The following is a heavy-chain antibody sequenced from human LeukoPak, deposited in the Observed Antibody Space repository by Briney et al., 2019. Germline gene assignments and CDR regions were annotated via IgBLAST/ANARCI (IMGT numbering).Heavy chain of an antibody. Sequence: LETLSLTCTVSDGSITNYYWSWIRQPPGKGLEWIAYSHYSKTTTYHPSLRSRATVSVDASKNQFSLKLSSVTAADTAVYYCARHAGNHYGDFFDYWGQGTLVTVSS. V-gene: IGHV4-59*08. CDR2: SHYSKTT. D-gene: IGHD4-17*01. CDR1: DGSITNYY. J-gene: IGHJ4*02. CDR3: ARHAGNHYGDFFDY.